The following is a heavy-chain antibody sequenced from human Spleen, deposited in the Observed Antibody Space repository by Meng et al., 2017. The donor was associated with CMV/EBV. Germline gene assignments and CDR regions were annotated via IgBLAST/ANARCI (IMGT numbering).Heavy chain of an antibody. Sequence: ESLKISCTVSGVSISSYYWTWIRQPPGKGLEWIGYVYYSGSTNYNPSLKSRVTISVDTSKNQFSLRLSSVTAADTAVYYCARGPTYSSAWYSSHWGQGTLVTVSS. CDR1: GVSISSYY. CDR2: VYYSGST. J-gene: IGHJ4*02. CDR3: ARGPTYSSAWYSSH. D-gene: IGHD6-19*01. V-gene: IGHV4-59*12.